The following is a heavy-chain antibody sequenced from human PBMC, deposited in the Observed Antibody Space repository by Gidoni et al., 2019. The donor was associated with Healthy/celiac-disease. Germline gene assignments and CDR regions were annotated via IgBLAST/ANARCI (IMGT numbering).Heavy chain of an antibody. V-gene: IGHV3-23*01. CDR3: AKTGSCGGDCSYYYYGMDV. D-gene: IGHD2-21*02. CDR2: ISGSGGST. Sequence: EVQLLESGGGLVQPGGSLRLSCAASGFTFSRYAMSWVRQAPGKGLEWVSAISGSGGSTYYADSVKGRFTISRDNSKNTLYLQMNSLRAEDTAVYYCAKTGSCGGDCSYYYYGMDVWGQGTTVTVSS. J-gene: IGHJ6*02. CDR1: GFTFSRYA.